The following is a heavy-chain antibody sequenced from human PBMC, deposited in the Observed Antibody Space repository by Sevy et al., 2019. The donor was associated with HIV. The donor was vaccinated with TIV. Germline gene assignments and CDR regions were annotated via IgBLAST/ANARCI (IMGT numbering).Heavy chain of an antibody. CDR3: AKDKGYCTNGVCYTSYYYYGMDV. V-gene: IGHV3-9*01. Sequence: GGSLRLSCAASGFTFDDYAMHWVRQAPGKGLEWVSGISWNSGSLGYADFVRGRFTISRDNAKNSRYLQMNSLRAEDTALYYCAKDKGYCTNGVCYTSYYYYGMDVWGQGTTVTVSS. J-gene: IGHJ6*02. CDR2: ISWNSGSL. D-gene: IGHD2-8*01. CDR1: GFTFDDYA.